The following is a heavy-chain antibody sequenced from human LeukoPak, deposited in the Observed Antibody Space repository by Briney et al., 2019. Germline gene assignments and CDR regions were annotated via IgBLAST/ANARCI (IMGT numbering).Heavy chain of an antibody. D-gene: IGHD3-10*01. V-gene: IGHV3-21*01. J-gene: IGHJ3*02. CDR1: GFTFSSYS. CDR2: ISSSSSYI. Sequence: GGSLRLSCAASGFTFSSYSMNWVRQAPGKGLEWVTSISSSSSYIYYADSVKGRFTISRDNAKNSLYLQMNSLRAEDTAVYYCARDTLWFGESIHAFDIWGQGTMVTVSS. CDR3: ARDTLWFGESIHAFDI.